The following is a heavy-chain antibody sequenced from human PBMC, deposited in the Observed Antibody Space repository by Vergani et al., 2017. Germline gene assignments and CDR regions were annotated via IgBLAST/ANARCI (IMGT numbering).Heavy chain of an antibody. V-gene: IGHV3-23*04. CDR3: AKGGAWNDENYYYGMDV. CDR1: GFTFSSNA. D-gene: IGHD1-1*01. Sequence: VQLVESGGGVVQPGRSLRLSCAASGFTFSSNAMHWVRQAPGKGLEWVSAISGSGGSTYYADSVKGRFTISRDNSKNTLYLQMNSLRAEDTAVYYCAKGGAWNDENYYYGMDVWGQGTTVTVSS. CDR2: ISGSGGST. J-gene: IGHJ6*02.